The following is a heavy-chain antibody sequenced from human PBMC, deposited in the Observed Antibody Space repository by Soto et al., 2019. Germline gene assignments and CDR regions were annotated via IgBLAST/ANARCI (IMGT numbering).Heavy chain of an antibody. CDR1: GFTFSSYN. Sequence: EVQLVESGGGLVKPGGSLRLSCAASGFTFSSYNMNWVRQAPGKGLEWVSSISSSGYIYYTDSVKGRFTISRDNAKNSLYLHMNSLRAEDTAVYYCARVEGRNFGNYYYYYMDVWGKGTTVTVSS. CDR3: ARVEGRNFGNYYYYYMDV. D-gene: IGHD2-15*01. J-gene: IGHJ6*03. V-gene: IGHV3-21*01. CDR2: ISSSGYI.